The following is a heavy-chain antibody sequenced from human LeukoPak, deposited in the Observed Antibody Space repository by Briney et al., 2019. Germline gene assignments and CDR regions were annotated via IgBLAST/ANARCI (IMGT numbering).Heavy chain of an antibody. V-gene: IGHV4-59*12. D-gene: IGHD2-15*01. J-gene: IGHJ5*02. CDR3: ARSVVVVAATPRHNWFDP. CDR1: GGSISSYY. CDR2: IYYSGST. Sequence: SETLSLTCTVSGGSISSYYWSWIRQPPGKGLEWIGYIYYSGSTNYNPSLKSRVTISVDTSKNQFSLKLSSVTAADTAVYYCARSVVVVAATPRHNWFDPWGQGTLVTVSS.